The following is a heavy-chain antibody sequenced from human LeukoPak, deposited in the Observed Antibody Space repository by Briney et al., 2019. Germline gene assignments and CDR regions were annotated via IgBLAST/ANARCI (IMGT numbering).Heavy chain of an antibody. V-gene: IGHV3-23*01. J-gene: IGHJ4*02. CDR3: AKAHGITMIVVVISGFDY. D-gene: IGHD3-22*01. Sequence: GGSLRLSCAASGFTFSRYAMSWVRQAPGKGLEWVSSITSKGEGTWYTDSVKGRFTISRDNSKDTLYLQMNSLRAEDTAVYYCAKAHGITMIVVVISGFDYWGQGTLVTVSS. CDR1: GFTFSRYA. CDR2: ITSKGEGT.